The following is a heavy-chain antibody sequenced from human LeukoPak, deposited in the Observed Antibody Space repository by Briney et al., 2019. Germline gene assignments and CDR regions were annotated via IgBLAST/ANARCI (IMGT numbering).Heavy chain of an antibody. J-gene: IGHJ3*02. Sequence: ASVKVSCKASGYTFTNYDINWVRQATGQGLERMAWMNPNNGYTGYAEKFQGRVTITRDTSISTAYMELSSLRSEDTAVYYCALSAGGSYPHNDAFDIWGQGTMVTVSS. CDR1: GYTFTNYD. CDR3: ALSAGGSYPHNDAFDI. D-gene: IGHD1-26*01. V-gene: IGHV1-8*03. CDR2: MNPNNGYT.